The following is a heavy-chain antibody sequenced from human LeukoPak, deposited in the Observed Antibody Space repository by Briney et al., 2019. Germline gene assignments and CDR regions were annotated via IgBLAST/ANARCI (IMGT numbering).Heavy chain of an antibody. CDR1: GGSISSSSYY. J-gene: IGHJ4*02. V-gene: IGHV4-39*02. CDR2: MYYSGST. CDR3: AREGSGYDYGY. Sequence: ASETLSLTCTVSGGSISSSSYYWGWIRQSPGKGLEWIGNMYYSGSTYYDPSLKSRVTISVDTSKNQFSLKLSSVTAADTAVYYCAREGSGYDYGYWGQGTLVTVSS. D-gene: IGHD5-12*01.